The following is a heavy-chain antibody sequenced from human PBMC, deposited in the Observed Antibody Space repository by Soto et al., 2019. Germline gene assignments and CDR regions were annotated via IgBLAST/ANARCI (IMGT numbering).Heavy chain of an antibody. J-gene: IGHJ6*02. CDR2: IHPGESDT. CDR1: GYSFTTYW. Sequence: GESLKISCKSYGYSFTTYWIAWVRQMPGKGLEWMGSIHPGESDTRYSPSFQGQVTISADRSITTAYLQWSSLKASYTAMYYCEIHEETYYSCYGMDVWGQGTTVIVSS. CDR3: EIHEETYYSCYGMDV. V-gene: IGHV5-51*03. D-gene: IGHD1-26*01.